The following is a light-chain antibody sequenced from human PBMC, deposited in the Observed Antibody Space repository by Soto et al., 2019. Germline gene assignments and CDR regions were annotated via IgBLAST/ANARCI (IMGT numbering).Light chain of an antibody. Sequence: QSVLTQPASVSRSPGQSITISCTGTSSDVGGYNYVSWYQQHPGKAPKLMIYDVSNRPSGVSNRFSGSKSGNTASLTISGLQAEDEADYYCSSYTSSSTVYVFGTGTKLTVL. CDR2: DVS. J-gene: IGLJ1*01. CDR1: SSDVGGYNY. CDR3: SSYTSSSTVYV. V-gene: IGLV2-14*01.